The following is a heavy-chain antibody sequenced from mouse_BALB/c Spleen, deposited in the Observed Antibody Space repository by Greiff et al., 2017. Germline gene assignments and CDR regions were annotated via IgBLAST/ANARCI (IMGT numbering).Heavy chain of an antibody. V-gene: IGHV2-9*02. CDR2: IWAGGST. CDR1: GFSLTSYG. D-gene: IGHD2-10*02. CDR3: ARGEYGNYGGYAMDY. J-gene: IGHJ4*01. Sequence: QVQLKESGPGLVAPSQSLSITCTVSGFSLTSYGVHWVRQPPGKGLEWLGVIWAGGSTNYNSALMSRLSISKDNSKSQVFLKMNSLQTDDTAMYYCARGEYGNYGGYAMDYWGQGTSVTVSS.